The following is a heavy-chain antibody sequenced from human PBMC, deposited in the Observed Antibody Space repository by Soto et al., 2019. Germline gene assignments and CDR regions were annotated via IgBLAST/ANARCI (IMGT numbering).Heavy chain of an antibody. J-gene: IGHJ4*02. CDR1: GFPFSAYT. CDR2: ISSSSTYI. CDR3: ARARGNYTSYFIDY. Sequence: GGSLRLSCVASGFPFSAYTMNWVRQAPGKGLEWVSSISSSSTYIYYADSVKGRFTISRDNAKNSLYLQMNSLRAEDTALYYWARARGNYTSYFIDYWRQGTPV. V-gene: IGHV3-21*04. D-gene: IGHD1-26*01.